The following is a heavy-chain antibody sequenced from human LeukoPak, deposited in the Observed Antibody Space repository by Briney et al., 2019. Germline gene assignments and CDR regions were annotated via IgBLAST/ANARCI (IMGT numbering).Heavy chain of an antibody. CDR3: ARQGGSSSAPWGPGAFDI. V-gene: IGHV4-39*01. J-gene: IGHJ3*02. D-gene: IGHD6-6*01. CDR1: GGSISSSSYY. Sequence: SETLSLTCTVSGGSISSSSYYWGWIRQPPGKGLEWIGSIYYSGSTYYNPSLKSRVTISVDTSKNQFSLKLSSVTAADTAVYYCARQGGSSSAPWGPGAFDIWGQGTMVTVSS. CDR2: IYYSGST.